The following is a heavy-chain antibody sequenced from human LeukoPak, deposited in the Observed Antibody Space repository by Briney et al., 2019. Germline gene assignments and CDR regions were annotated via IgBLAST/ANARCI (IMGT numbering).Heavy chain of an antibody. Sequence: PGGSLRLSCAASGFTFSSYAMHWVRQAPGKGLEWVAVISYDGSNKYSADSVKGRFTISRDNSKNTLYLQMNSLRAEDTAVYYCARLHYDVLTGPFDYWGQGTLVTVSS. J-gene: IGHJ4*02. D-gene: IGHD3-9*01. V-gene: IGHV3-30-3*01. CDR2: ISYDGSNK. CDR3: ARLHYDVLTGPFDY. CDR1: GFTFSSYA.